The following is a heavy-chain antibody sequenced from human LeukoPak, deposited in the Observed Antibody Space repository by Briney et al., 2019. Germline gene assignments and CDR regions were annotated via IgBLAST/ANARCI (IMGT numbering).Heavy chain of an antibody. Sequence: GGSLRLSCAASGFTFSSYAMSWVRQAPGKGLEWVSAISGSGGSTYYADSVKGRFTISRDNSKNTLYLQMNSLRAEDTALYYCARRGDCSTTTCQTFYYYYYMDVWGKGTTVTVSS. CDR3: ARRGDCSTTTCQTFYYYYYMDV. V-gene: IGHV3-23*01. D-gene: IGHD2-2*03. CDR1: GFTFSSYA. J-gene: IGHJ6*03. CDR2: ISGSGGST.